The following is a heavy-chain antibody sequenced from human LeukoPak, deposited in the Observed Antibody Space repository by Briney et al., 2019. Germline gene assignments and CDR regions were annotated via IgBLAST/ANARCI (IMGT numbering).Heavy chain of an antibody. CDR2: ITGQSETI. CDR1: GFTFTPYA. CDR3: AKSKGSGTYCFDY. D-gene: IGHD3-10*01. Sequence: PGGSLRLSCAASGFTFTPYAMTWVRQAPGKGLEWVSTITGQSETIWYADSVKGRFTISRDKSKNTVYLQMNSLRAEDTATYYCAKSKGSGTYCFDYWGQGGLVTVSS. V-gene: IGHV3-23*01. J-gene: IGHJ4*02.